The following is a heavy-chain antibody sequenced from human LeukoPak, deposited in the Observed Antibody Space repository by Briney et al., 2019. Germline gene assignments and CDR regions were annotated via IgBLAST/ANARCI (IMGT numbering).Heavy chain of an antibody. V-gene: IGHV3-48*03. CDR3: ARDDGPDY. D-gene: IGHD2-8*01. Sequence: GGSLRLSCAASGFTFSSYEMNWVRQAPGKGLEWVSYISRSGSTIYYAASVKGRFTISGDNAKNSLYLQMNSLRAEDTAVYYCARDDGPDYWGQGTLVTVSS. CDR2: ISRSGSTI. CDR1: GFTFSSYE. J-gene: IGHJ4*02.